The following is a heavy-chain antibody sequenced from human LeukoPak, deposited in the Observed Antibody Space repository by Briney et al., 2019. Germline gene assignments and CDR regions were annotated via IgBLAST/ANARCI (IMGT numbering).Heavy chain of an antibody. J-gene: IGHJ4*02. CDR2: IYHSGST. V-gene: IGHV4-38-2*02. CDR1: GYSISSGYY. D-gene: IGHD6-13*01. CDR3: ARRKLGIAAAGLDY. Sequence: SETLSLTCTVSGYSISSGYYWGWIRQPPGKGLEWIGSIYHSGSTYYNPSLKSRVTISVDTSKNQFSLKLSSVTAADTAVYYCARRKLGIAAAGLDYWGQGTLVTVSS.